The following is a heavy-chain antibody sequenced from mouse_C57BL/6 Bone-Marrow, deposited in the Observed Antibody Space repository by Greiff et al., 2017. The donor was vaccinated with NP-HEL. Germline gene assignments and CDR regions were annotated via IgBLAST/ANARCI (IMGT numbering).Heavy chain of an antibody. J-gene: IGHJ4*01. Sequence: VKLEESGPGLVAPSQSLSITCTVSGFSLTSYGVAWVRQSPGKGLAWLGVIWGVGSTNYNSALKSRLSISKDNSKSQVFLKMNSLQTDDTAMYYCASLGYPFPWGQGTSVTVSS. CDR1: GFSLTSYG. V-gene: IGHV2-6*01. CDR3: ASLGYPFP. D-gene: IGHD3-2*02. CDR2: IWGVGST.